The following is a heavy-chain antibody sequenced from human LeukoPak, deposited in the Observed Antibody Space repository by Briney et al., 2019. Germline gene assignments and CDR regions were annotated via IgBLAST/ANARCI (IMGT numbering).Heavy chain of an antibody. CDR3: ARDGMGTAAAGSAAFDI. Sequence: SVKVSRKASGGTFSSYAISWVRQAPGQGLEWMGRIIPILHITHDAQKFQGRVTITADRSTSTAYMELSSLRTEDTAVYYCARDGMGTAAAGSAAFDIWGQGTMVTVSS. CDR2: IIPILHIT. CDR1: GGTFSSYA. V-gene: IGHV1-69*04. J-gene: IGHJ3*02. D-gene: IGHD6-13*01.